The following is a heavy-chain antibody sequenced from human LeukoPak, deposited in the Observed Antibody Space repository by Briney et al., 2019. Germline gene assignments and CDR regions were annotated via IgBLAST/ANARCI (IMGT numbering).Heavy chain of an antibody. Sequence: GRSLRLSCATSGFNFSSHGMHWVRQAPGKGLEWVAVIWYDGINKYYGDSVKGRFTISRDNSKNTLYLQMNSLRAEDTAVYYCAKSPAVDAAFDIWGQGTMVTVSS. J-gene: IGHJ3*02. D-gene: IGHD4-23*01. CDR1: GFNFSSHG. CDR3: AKSPAVDAAFDI. CDR2: IWYDGINK. V-gene: IGHV3-33*06.